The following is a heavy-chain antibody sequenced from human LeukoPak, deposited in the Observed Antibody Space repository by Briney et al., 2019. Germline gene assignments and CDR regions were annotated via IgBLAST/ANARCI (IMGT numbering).Heavy chain of an antibody. CDR3: AREGGVYSSGWYGY. V-gene: IGHV4-59*12. CDR2: IYYSGST. CDR1: GGSISSYY. D-gene: IGHD6-19*01. Sequence: SETLSLTCTVSGGSISSYYWSWIRQPPGKGLEWIGYIYYSGSTNYNPSLKSRVTISVDTSKNQFSLKLSSVTAADTAVYYCAREGGVYSSGWYGYWGQGTLVTVSS. J-gene: IGHJ4*02.